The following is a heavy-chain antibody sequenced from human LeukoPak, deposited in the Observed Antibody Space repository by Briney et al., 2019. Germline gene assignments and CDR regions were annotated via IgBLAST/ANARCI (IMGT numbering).Heavy chain of an antibody. D-gene: IGHD5-24*01. J-gene: IGHJ4*02. Sequence: SETLSLTCAVYGGSFRGYYWSWIRQPPGKGLEWIGEINHSGSTNYNPSLKSRVTISVDTSKNQFSLKLSSVTAADTAVYYCARTPDGYRSYYFDYWGQGTLVTVSS. CDR2: INHSGST. CDR1: GGSFRGYY. V-gene: IGHV4-34*01. CDR3: ARTPDGYRSYYFDY.